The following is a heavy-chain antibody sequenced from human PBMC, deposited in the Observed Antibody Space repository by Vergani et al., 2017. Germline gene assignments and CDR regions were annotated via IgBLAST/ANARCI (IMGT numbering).Heavy chain of an antibody. CDR1: GYTFTSYG. D-gene: IGHD6-13*01. J-gene: IGHJ3*02. V-gene: IGHV1-18*01. Sequence: QVQLVQSGAEVKKPGASVKVSCKASGYTFTSYGISWVRQAPGQGLEWMGWISAYNGNTNYAQKLQGRVTMTTDTSTSTAYMELRSLRSDDTAVYYCAKEWPPRQLAVPDAFDIWGQGTMVTVSS. CDR2: ISAYNGNT. CDR3: AKEWPPRQLAVPDAFDI.